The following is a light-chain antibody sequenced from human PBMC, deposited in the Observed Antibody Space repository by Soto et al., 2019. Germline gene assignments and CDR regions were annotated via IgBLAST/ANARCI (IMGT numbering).Light chain of an antibody. J-gene: IGLJ7*01. CDR1: SSNIGAGYD. CDR3: QSYDSSLSDAV. Sequence: QSVLTQPPSVSGAPGQRVTISCTGSSSNIGAGYDVHWYQQLPGTAPKLLIYDNSNRPSGVPDRFSGSKSGTSASLAITGLQPEYEADYYCQSYDSSLSDAVFGGGTQLTVL. CDR2: DNS. V-gene: IGLV1-40*01.